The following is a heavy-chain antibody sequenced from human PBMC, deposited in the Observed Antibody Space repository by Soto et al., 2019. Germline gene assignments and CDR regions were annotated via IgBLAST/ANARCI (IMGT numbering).Heavy chain of an antibody. CDR3: ARDLTPATTPTAPDY. Sequence: QVQVVESGGGVVQPGRSLRLSCAASGFTFSSYGMHWVRQAPGKGLEWVAVIWYDGSNKYYADSVKGRFTISRDNSKNTLYLQMNSLRAEDTAVYYCARDLTPATTPTAPDYWGQGTLVTVSS. V-gene: IGHV3-33*01. D-gene: IGHD4-17*01. J-gene: IGHJ4*02. CDR1: GFTFSSYG. CDR2: IWYDGSNK.